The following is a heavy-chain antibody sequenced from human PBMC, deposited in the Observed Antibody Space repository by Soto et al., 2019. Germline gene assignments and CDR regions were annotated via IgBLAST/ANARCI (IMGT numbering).Heavy chain of an antibody. CDR3: ARDLPVTSDYYYYMDV. V-gene: IGHV1-18*01. CDR1: GYTFTKYG. Sequence: ASVKVSCRASGYTFTKYGISWVRQAPGQGLEWMGWISTDNGNTIYAQKFQDRVTMTTDTSTTTAYMEVRSLKSDDTAVYYCARDLPVTSDYYYYMDVWGKGTTVTVSS. CDR2: ISTDNGNT. D-gene: IGHD5-18*01. J-gene: IGHJ6*03.